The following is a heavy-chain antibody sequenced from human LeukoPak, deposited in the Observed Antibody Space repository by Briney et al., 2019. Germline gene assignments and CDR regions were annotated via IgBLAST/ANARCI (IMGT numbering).Heavy chain of an antibody. CDR1: GGSISSTNYY. CDR3: ARDHRWELALDY. CDR2: IYYSGTT. Sequence: SETLSLTCTVSGGSISSTNYYWGWIRQPPGKGLEWIGSIYYSGTTYYNPSLKSRVTISVDTSKNQFSLKLSSVTAADTAVYYCARDHRWELALDYWGQGTLVTVSS. J-gene: IGHJ4*02. D-gene: IGHD1-26*01. V-gene: IGHV4-39*07.